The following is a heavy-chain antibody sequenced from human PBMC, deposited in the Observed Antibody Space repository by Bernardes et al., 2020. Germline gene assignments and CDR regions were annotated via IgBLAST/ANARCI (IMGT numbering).Heavy chain of an antibody. D-gene: IGHD3-10*01. CDR2: IYSGGST. CDR1: GFTVSSNY. V-gene: IGHV3-53*01. J-gene: IGHJ6*02. Sequence: VGSLILSCAASGFTVSSNYVSWVRQAPGKGLEWVSVIYSGGSTYYADSVKGRFTISRDNSKNTLYLQMNSLRAEDTAVYYCARETRRITMVQGVEPDYYGMDVWGQGTTVTVSS. CDR3: ARETRRITMVQGVEPDYYGMDV.